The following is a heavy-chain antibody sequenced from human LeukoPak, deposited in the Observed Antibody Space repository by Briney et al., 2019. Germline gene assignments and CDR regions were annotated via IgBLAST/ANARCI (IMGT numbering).Heavy chain of an antibody. V-gene: IGHV4-39*07. CDR3: ARGGISSSSPFDP. Sequence: PSETLSLTCTVSGGSISSSSYYWGWIRQPPGKGLEWIGSIYYSGSTYYNPSLKSRVTISVDTSKNQFSLKLSSVTAADTAVYYCARGGISSSSPFDPWGQGTLVTVSS. CDR1: GGSISSSSYY. J-gene: IGHJ5*02. D-gene: IGHD6-13*01. CDR2: IYYSGST.